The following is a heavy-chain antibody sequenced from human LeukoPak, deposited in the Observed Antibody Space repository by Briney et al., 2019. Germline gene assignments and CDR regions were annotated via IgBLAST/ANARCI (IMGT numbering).Heavy chain of an antibody. CDR2: VYPSGRP. D-gene: IGHD5-24*01. J-gene: IGHJ4*02. CDR3: VRDKGDDTRPSSERFDY. CDR1: GASISRYY. Sequence: SETLSLTCTVSGASISRYYWSWIRQAPMKGLEWIGQVYPSGRPNYNPSLQSRVSMSVDTPKNQFSLKLGSVTAADTAVYYCVRDKGDDTRPSSERFDYWGQGTLVTVSS. V-gene: IGHV4-59*01.